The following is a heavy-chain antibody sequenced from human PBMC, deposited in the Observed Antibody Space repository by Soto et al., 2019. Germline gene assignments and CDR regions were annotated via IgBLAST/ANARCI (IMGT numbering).Heavy chain of an antibody. CDR1: GFTIRDYV. D-gene: IGHD3-9*01. CDR3: ARDLDDILTRYPQYYFDY. J-gene: IGHJ4*02. Sequence: VGPLRLSSTAAGFTIRDYVMRWVRQAPGRGLEWVSAISVSGGSTYYADSVKGRFTISRDNSKNTLYLQMNSLRAEDTAVYYCARDLDDILTRYPQYYFDYRGQGTLVTVSS. V-gene: IGHV3-23*01. CDR2: ISVSGGST.